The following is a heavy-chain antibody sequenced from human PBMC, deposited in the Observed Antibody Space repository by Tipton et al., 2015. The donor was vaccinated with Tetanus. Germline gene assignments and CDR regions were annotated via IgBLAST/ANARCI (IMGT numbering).Heavy chain of an antibody. CDR2: IYHSGST. Sequence: TLSLTCTVSGGSISSYYWSWIRQPPGKGLEWIGYIYHSGSTNYNPSLKGRVTISVDTSKNQFSLNLNSVTAADTAVYYCARHKDYYFYVMDVWGQGTTVTVSS. CDR3: ARHKDYYFYVMDV. CDR1: GGSISSYY. V-gene: IGHV4-59*08. J-gene: IGHJ6*02.